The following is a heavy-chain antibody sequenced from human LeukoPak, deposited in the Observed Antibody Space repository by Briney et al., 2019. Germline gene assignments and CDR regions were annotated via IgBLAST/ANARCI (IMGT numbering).Heavy chain of an antibody. CDR3: ARDPYYYDSSGYFNC. D-gene: IGHD3-22*01. CDR1: GFTFSSYS. V-gene: IGHV3-21*01. J-gene: IGHJ4*02. CDR2: ISSSSSYI. Sequence: GGSLRLSCAASGFTFSSYSMNWVRQAPGKGLEWVSSISSSSSYIYYADSVKGRFTISRDNAKNSLYLQMNSLRAEDTAVYYCARDPYYYDSSGYFNCWGQGTLVTVSS.